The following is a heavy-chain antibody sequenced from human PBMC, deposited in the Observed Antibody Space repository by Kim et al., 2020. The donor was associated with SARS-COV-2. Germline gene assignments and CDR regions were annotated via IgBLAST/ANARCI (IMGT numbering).Heavy chain of an antibody. D-gene: IGHD1-26*01. CDR1: GYTFRNYS. J-gene: IGHJ6*02. CDR3: ARAQEVGGSYYYYGLDV. V-gene: IGHV1-46*01. Sequence: ASVKVSCKASGYTFRNYSVHWVRQAPGQGLEWVGRINASVGSTKYGQKFKGRVALTRDTSTTTIYMDINSLTLDDTAIYFCARAQEVGGSYYYYGLDVWGQGTAVTVSS. CDR2: INASVGST.